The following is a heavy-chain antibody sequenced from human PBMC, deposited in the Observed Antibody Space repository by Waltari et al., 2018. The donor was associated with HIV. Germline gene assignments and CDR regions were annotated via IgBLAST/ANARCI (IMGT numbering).Heavy chain of an antibody. CDR1: GGTFSSYT. Sequence: QVQLVQSGAEVKKPGSSVKVSCKASGGTFSSYTISWVRQAPGQGLEWMGRIIPILGIANYAQKCQGRVTITADKSTSTAYMELSSLRSEDTAVYYCARVSRGADNWFDPWGQGTLVTVSS. CDR2: IIPILGIA. V-gene: IGHV1-69*02. J-gene: IGHJ5*02. D-gene: IGHD3-10*01. CDR3: ARVSRGADNWFDP.